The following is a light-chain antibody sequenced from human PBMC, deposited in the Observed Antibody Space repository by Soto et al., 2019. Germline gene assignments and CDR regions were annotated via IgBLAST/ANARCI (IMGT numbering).Light chain of an antibody. CDR1: HGLLDSADGNTY. V-gene: IGKV2-40*01. J-gene: IGKJ5*01. CDR3: MQRREFPIT. CDR2: TLS. Sequence: DIVMTQSQLSLPVTSGEPASIVCSCSHGLLDSADGNTYLDWYVQKPGQSPQLLIYTLSSRASGVPDRFSGIGSRTDFTLKSSRVEAEDVGVYYCMQRREFPITVGQGTQLEIK.